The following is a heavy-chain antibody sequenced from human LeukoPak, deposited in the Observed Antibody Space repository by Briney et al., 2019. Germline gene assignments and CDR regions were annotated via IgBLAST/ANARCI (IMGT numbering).Heavy chain of an antibody. J-gene: IGHJ4*02. CDR1: GYSISSGYY. Sequence: SSETLSLTCAVSGYSISSGYYWGWIRQPPGKGLEWIGSIYHSGSTYYNPSLKSRVTISVDTSMNQFSLKLSSVTAADTAVYYCSRKRWFGELFLFDYWGQGTLVTVSS. CDR3: SRKRWFGELFLFDY. D-gene: IGHD3-10*01. V-gene: IGHV4-38-2*01. CDR2: IYHSGST.